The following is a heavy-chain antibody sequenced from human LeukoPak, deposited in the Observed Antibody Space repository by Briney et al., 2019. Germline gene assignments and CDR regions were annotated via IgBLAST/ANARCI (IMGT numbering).Heavy chain of an antibody. V-gene: IGHV4-34*01. J-gene: IGHJ3*02. Sequence: PSETLSLTCAVYGGSFSGYYWSRIRQPPGKGLEWIGEINHSGSPNYNPSLKSRVTISIDTSKNQFSLKLSPVTAADTAVYYCARDLSDYYGSGSYRPIDAFDIWGQGTMVTVSS. CDR2: INHSGSP. CDR3: ARDLSDYYGSGSYRPIDAFDI. CDR1: GGSFSGYY. D-gene: IGHD3-10*01.